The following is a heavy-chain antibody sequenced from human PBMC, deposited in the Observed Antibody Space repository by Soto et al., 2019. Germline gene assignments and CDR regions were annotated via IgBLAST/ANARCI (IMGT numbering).Heavy chain of an antibody. CDR2: ISSSTSYI. V-gene: IGHV3-21*01. CDR3: ARDRIAARPEWFDP. Sequence: GGSLRLSCAASGFTFSTYNLNWVRQAPGKGLEWVSSISSSTSYIYYADSVKGRFTISRDNAKNSLYLQMNSLRAEDTAVYYCARDRIAARPEWFDPWGQGTQVTVSS. CDR1: GFTFSTYN. D-gene: IGHD6-6*01. J-gene: IGHJ5*02.